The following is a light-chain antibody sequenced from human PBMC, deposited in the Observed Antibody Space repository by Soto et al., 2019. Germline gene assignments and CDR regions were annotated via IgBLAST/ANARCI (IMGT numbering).Light chain of an antibody. Sequence: DIPMTQSPSTLSASVGDRVTITCRASQSISRWLAWYQEKPGKAPKLLIYDASSLKSGVPSRFSGSESGTEFTLTIRSLQPDDFATYYCQQYSSSWTFGQGTKVEIK. CDR1: QSISRW. J-gene: IGKJ1*01. V-gene: IGKV1-5*01. CDR3: QQYSSSWT. CDR2: DAS.